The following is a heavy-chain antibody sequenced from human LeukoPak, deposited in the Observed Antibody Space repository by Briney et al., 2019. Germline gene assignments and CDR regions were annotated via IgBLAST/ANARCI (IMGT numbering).Heavy chain of an antibody. CDR1: GGSFSGYY. CDR2: INHSGST. D-gene: IGHD3-10*01. Sequence: SETLSLTCAVYGGSFSGYYWSWIRQPPGKALEWIREINHSGSTNYNPSLKSRVNISVDTSKNQFSLKLSSVTAADTAVYYCARYYGSGSFDLIYYFDYWGQGTLVTVSS. J-gene: IGHJ4*02. V-gene: IGHV4-34*01. CDR3: ARYYGSGSFDLIYYFDY.